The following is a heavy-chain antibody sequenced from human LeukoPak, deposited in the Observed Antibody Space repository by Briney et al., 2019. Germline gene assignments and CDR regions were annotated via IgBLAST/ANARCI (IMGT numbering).Heavy chain of an antibody. V-gene: IGHV4-59*11. J-gene: IGHJ5*02. CDR3: ARGRIAVAGGWFDP. CDR1: GGSFSGLY. CDR2: IYYSGST. D-gene: IGHD6-19*01. Sequence: PSETLSLTCTVYGGSFSGLYWSWIRQPPGKGLGWIGYIYYSGSTNYNPSLKSRVTISVDTSKNQFSLKLSSVTAADTAAYYCARGRIAVAGGWFDPWGQGTLVTVSS.